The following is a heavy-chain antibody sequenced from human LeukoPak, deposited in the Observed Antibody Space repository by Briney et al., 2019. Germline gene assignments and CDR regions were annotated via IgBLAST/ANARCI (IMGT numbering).Heavy chain of an antibody. V-gene: IGHV1-18*01. CDR1: GGTFSSYA. D-gene: IGHD4-17*01. Sequence: ASVKVSCKASGGTFSSYAISWVRQAPGQGLEWMGWISAYNGNTNYAQKLRGRVTMTTDTSTSTAYMELRSLRSDDTAVYYCARNDYGDYTWDYWGQGTLVTVSS. CDR3: ARNDYGDYTWDY. J-gene: IGHJ4*02. CDR2: ISAYNGNT.